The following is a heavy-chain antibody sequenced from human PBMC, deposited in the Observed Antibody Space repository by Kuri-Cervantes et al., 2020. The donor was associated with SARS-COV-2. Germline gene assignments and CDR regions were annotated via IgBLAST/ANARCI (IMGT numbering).Heavy chain of an antibody. CDR2: IDWDDDK. CDR3: VRIRAATVIADY. J-gene: IGHJ4*02. V-gene: IGHV2-70*11. D-gene: IGHD2-21*01. Sequence: SGPTVVKPTQSLTLTCTFSGFSLTTSGMCVAWIRQPPGKALEWLARIDWDDDKYYKTSLTTRLSISKDTSKEQVVLTMTNMDPVDTATYYCVRIRAATVIADYWGQGTLVTVSS. CDR1: GFSLTTSGMC.